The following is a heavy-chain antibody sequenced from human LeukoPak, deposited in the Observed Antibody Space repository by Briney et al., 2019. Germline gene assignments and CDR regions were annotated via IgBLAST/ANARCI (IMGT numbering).Heavy chain of an antibody. V-gene: IGHV1-24*01. Sequence: ASVKVSCKASGYTFTSYAMNWVRQAPGQGLEWMGGFDPEDGETIYAQKFQGRVTMTEDTSTDTAYMELSSLRSEDTAVYYCATEPHCSSTSCYIFNGWFDPWGQGTLVTVSS. CDR1: GYTFTSYA. CDR3: ATEPHCSSTSCYIFNGWFDP. CDR2: FDPEDGET. D-gene: IGHD2-2*02. J-gene: IGHJ5*02.